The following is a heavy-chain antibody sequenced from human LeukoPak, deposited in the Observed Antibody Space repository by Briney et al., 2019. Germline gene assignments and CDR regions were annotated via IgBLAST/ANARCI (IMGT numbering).Heavy chain of an antibody. CDR1: GYTFTSYD. D-gene: IGHD1-14*01. J-gene: IGHJ6*03. CDR3: AYRGGYYYYMDV. Sequence: ASVKVSCKASGYTFTSYDINWVRQATGQGLEWMGWMNPNSGNTGYAQKFQGRVTMTRNTSISTAYMELSRLRSDDTAVYYCAYRGGYYYYMDVWGKGTTVTVSS. CDR2: MNPNSGNT. V-gene: IGHV1-8*01.